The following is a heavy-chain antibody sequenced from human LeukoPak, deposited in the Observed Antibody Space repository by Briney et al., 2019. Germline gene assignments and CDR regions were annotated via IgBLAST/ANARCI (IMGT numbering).Heavy chain of an antibody. D-gene: IGHD3-10*01. CDR3: ARYVVYGSGKYYFDY. CDR1: GGSVSSTTYC. J-gene: IGHJ4*02. Sequence: SETLSLTCTVSGGSVSSTTYCWSWIRQPPGKGLEWIASINYSGSTYYNPSLKSRVTISVDTSENQFSLKLSSVTAADTAVYYCARYVVYGSGKYYFDYRGQGTLVTVSS. V-gene: IGHV4-39*01. CDR2: INYSGST.